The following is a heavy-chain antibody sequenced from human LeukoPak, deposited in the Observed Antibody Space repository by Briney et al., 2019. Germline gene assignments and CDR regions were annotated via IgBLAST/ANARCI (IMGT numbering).Heavy chain of an antibody. V-gene: IGHV3-23*01. J-gene: IGHJ4*02. CDR2: ISDSGGST. D-gene: IGHD6-13*01. Sequence: GGFLRLSCAASGFPFSSYAMTWVRQAPGKGLDWVSAISDSGGSTYYADSVKGRFTISRDNSKNTLYLQMNSLRAEDTAVYYCAKGGDSSSWYWGGSEDYWGQGTLVTVSS. CDR1: GFPFSSYA. CDR3: AKGGDSSSWYWGGSEDY.